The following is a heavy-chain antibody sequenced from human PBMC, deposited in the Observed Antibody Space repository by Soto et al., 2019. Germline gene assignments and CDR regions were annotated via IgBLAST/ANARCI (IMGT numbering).Heavy chain of an antibody. CDR2: IYYSGST. CDR3: ARRWGTYFDF. Sequence: QVQLQESGPGLVKPSETLSLTCTVCGGSISSYYWSWIRQPPGKGLEWIGYIYYSGSTDYDPSLKSRVTISVDTSKNQFSLKLSSVTAADTAVYYCARRWGTYFDFWGQGTLVTVSS. V-gene: IGHV4-59*01. J-gene: IGHJ4*02. D-gene: IGHD7-27*01. CDR1: GGSISSYY.